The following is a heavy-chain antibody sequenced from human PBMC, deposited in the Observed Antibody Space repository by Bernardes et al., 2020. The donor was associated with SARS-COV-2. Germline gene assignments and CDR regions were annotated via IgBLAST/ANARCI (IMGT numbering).Heavy chain of an antibody. Sequence: ASVKDSCKASGYTFIDYYFHWVRQAPGQGLEWMGWINPKNGDTEYAQNFRGRVTMTRDTSISTGYMELSRLTSDDTAVYYCASVTWSQRDGFDIWGQGTMVTVSS. J-gene: IGHJ3*02. D-gene: IGHD3-3*01. CDR1: GYTFIDYY. CDR3: ASVTWSQRDGFDI. V-gene: IGHV1-2*02. CDR2: INPKNGDT.